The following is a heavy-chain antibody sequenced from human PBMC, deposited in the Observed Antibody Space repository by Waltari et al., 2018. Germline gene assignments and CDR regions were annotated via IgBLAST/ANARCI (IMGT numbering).Heavy chain of an antibody. CDR1: GGTFSSYT. Sequence: QVQLVQSGAEVKKPGSSVKVSCKASGGTFSSYTISWVRQAPGQGLEWMGRIIPILGIANCAQTFQCRVTITADKSTSTAYMELSSLRSEDTAVYYCRSSHVTYYYGMDVWGQGTTVTVSS. CDR2: IIPILGIA. J-gene: IGHJ6*02. CDR3: RSSHVTYYYGMDV. D-gene: IGHD4-4*01. V-gene: IGHV1-69*02.